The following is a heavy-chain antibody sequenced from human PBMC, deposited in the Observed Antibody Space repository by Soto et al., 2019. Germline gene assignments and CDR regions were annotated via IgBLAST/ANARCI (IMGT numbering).Heavy chain of an antibody. J-gene: IGHJ4*02. CDR2: VHPNNVDT. Sequence: QVQLVQSGAELKKPGASVKVSCKAAGYTFSTYDMNWVRQATGQWPEWIGWVHPNNVDTGYAQKFQGRVTLTTDISTTTAYMELTSLRSEDTAIYYCAKVSRKGSAIDFDYWGQGTLITVSS. CDR3: AKVSRKGSAIDFDY. D-gene: IGHD3-10*01. CDR1: GYTFSTYD. V-gene: IGHV1-8*01.